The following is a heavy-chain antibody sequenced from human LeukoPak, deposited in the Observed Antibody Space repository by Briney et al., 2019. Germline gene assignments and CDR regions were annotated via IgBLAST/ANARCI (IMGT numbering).Heavy chain of an antibody. CDR2: ISYDGSNK. CDR1: GFTFSSYG. J-gene: IGHJ6*02. CDR3: AKDQSSSWYGYYYYGMDV. Sequence: GGSLRLSCAASGFTFSSYGMHWVRQAPGKGLEWVAVISYDGSNKYCADSVKGRFTISRDNSKNTLYLQMNSLRAEDTAVYYCAKDQSSSWYGYYYYGMDVWGQGTTVTVSS. V-gene: IGHV3-30*18. D-gene: IGHD6-13*01.